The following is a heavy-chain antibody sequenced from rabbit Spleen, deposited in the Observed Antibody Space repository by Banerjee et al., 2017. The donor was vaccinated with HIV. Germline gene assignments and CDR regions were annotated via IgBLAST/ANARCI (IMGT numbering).Heavy chain of an antibody. Sequence: QLKESGGGLVQPGGSLKLSCKVSGFDFSSYYMTWVRQAPGKGLEWTGYIDPVFGNTYYASWVNGRFTISSDNAQNTVDLQMNSLTAADTATYFCARHAGYAGYFNLWGQGTLVTVS. CDR3: ARHAGYAGYFNL. J-gene: IGHJ4*01. V-gene: IGHV1S7*01. D-gene: IGHD7-1*01. CDR1: GFDFSSYY. CDR2: IDPVFGNT.